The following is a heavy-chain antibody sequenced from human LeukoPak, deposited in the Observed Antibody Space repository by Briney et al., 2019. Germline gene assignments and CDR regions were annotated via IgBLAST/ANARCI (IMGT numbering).Heavy chain of an antibody. CDR3: ARLDYGDYGVVY. CDR1: GYTFTSYG. D-gene: IGHD4-17*01. CDR2: ISAYNGNT. V-gene: IGHV1-18*04. J-gene: IGHJ4*02. Sequence: ASVTVSCTASGYTFTSYGISWVRQPPGQGLEWMGWISAYNGNTNYPQKLQGRVTMTTNTSTRTAYMERRSLRSDDTAVYYWARLDYGDYGVVYWGQGTLVTVSS.